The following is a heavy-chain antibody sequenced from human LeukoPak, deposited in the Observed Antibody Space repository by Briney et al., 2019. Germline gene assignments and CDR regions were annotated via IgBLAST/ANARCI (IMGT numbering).Heavy chain of an antibody. J-gene: IGHJ4*02. Sequence: GGSLRLSRAASGFTFSSYSMNWVRQAPGKGLEWVSSISSSSSYIYYADSVKGRFTISRDNAKNSLYLQMNSLRAEDTAVYYCARSLRFLEWLLDYWGQGTLVTVSS. V-gene: IGHV3-21*01. CDR3: ARSLRFLEWLLDY. D-gene: IGHD3-3*01. CDR1: GFTFSSYS. CDR2: ISSSSSYI.